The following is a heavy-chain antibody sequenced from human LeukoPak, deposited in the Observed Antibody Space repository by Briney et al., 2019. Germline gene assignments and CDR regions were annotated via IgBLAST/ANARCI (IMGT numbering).Heavy chain of an antibody. D-gene: IGHD3-3*01. J-gene: IGHJ5*02. V-gene: IGHV1-69*05. CDR2: IIPIFGTA. CDR1: GGTFSSYA. CDR3: ARIITIFGVVITHRYNWFDP. Sequence: ASVKVSCKASGGTFSSYAISWVRQAPGQGLEWMGRIIPIFGTANYAQKFQGRVTITTDESTSTAYMELSSLRSEDTAVYYCARIITIFGVVITHRYNWFDPWGQGTLVTVSS.